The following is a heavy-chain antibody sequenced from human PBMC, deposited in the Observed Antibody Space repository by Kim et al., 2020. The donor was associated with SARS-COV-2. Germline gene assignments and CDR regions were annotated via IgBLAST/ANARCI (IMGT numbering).Heavy chain of an antibody. Sequence: SETLSLTCSVSGGSINNSAYYWAWIRQPPGKGLEWLGTVSHIGGTYYNTSLTSRLTISVDTSKNQFSLKLGSVTAADTAVYFCARNDHRSGTFFDFWGQGSLVTVYS. CDR1: GGSINNSAYY. D-gene: IGHD1-1*01. CDR3: ARNDHRSGTFFDF. J-gene: IGHJ4*02. CDR2: VSHIGGT. V-gene: IGHV4-39*01.